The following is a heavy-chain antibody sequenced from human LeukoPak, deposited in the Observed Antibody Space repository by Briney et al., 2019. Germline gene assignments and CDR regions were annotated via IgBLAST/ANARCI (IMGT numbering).Heavy chain of an antibody. CDR1: GYTLTELS. J-gene: IGHJ5*02. CDR3: ARGLSEVLRYFDWLSFDP. Sequence: ASVKVSCKVSGYTLTELSMHWVRQAPGKGLEWMGGFDPEDGETIYAQKFQGRVTMTEDTSTDTAYMELSSLRSEDTAVYYCARGLSEVLRYFDWLSFDPWGQGTLVTVSS. D-gene: IGHD3-9*01. CDR2: FDPEDGET. V-gene: IGHV1-24*01.